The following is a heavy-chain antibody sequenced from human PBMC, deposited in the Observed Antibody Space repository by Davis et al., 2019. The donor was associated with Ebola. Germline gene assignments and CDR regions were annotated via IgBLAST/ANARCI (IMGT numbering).Heavy chain of an antibody. V-gene: IGHV3-30*03. Sequence: GGSLRLSCAASGFTFSDYYMSWVRQAPGKGLEWVAVLSYDGSKTYYADSVKGRFTISRDNSKNTLYLQMNSLRAEDTAVYYCAVSPPSYDSSTYYFDYWGQGTLVTVSS. CDR1: GFTFSDYY. CDR3: AVSPPSYDSSTYYFDY. J-gene: IGHJ4*02. CDR2: LSYDGSKT. D-gene: IGHD3-22*01.